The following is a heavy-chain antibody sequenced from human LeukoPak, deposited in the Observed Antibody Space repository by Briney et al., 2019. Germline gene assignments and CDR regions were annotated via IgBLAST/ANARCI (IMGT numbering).Heavy chain of an antibody. CDR2: ISADGGNK. CDR3: ARDNDPDYSSSPGWFDS. CDR1: GLSFSDYA. J-gene: IGHJ5*01. V-gene: IGHV3-30-3*01. Sequence: GRSLRLSCAAPGLSFSDYAMNWVRRAPGKGLEGVAVISADGGNKFYADSVKGRFTVSRDNSKNTLYLLMNSLSVEDTAVYYCARDNDPDYSSSPGWFDSWGQGTLVTVSS. D-gene: IGHD6-6*01.